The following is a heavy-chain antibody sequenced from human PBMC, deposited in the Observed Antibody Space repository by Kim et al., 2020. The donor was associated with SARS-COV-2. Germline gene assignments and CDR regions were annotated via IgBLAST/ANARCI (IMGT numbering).Heavy chain of an antibody. J-gene: IGHJ6*02. CDR1: GFTFGDYA. CDR2: ISWNSGSI. CDR3: AKASGRHLTGYSYYYYYGMDV. V-gene: IGHV3-9*01. D-gene: IGHD3-9*01. Sequence: GGSLRLSCAASGFTFGDYAMHWVRQAPGKGLEWVSGISWNSGSIGYADSVKGRFTISRDNAKNSLYLQMNSLRAEDTALYYCAKASGRHLTGYSYYYYYGMDVWGQGTTVTVSS.